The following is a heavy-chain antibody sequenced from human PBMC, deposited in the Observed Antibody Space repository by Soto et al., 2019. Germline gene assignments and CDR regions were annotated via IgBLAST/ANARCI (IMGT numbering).Heavy chain of an antibody. CDR2: ISSYVGST. D-gene: IGHD3-22*01. CDR3: AKAYYYDSSGYSLDY. CDR1: GFTFSSYA. V-gene: IGHV3-64*01. J-gene: IGHJ4*02. Sequence: GGSLRLSCAASGFTFSSYAMHWVRQTPGQGLEYVSAISSYVGSTYYANSVKGRFTISRDNSKNTLYLQMNSLKAEDTAVYYCAKAYYYDSSGYSLDYWGQGTLVTVSS.